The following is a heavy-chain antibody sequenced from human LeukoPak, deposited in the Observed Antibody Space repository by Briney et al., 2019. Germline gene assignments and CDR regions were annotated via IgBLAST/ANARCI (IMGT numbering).Heavy chain of an antibody. Sequence: GGSLRLSCAASGFTFSSYAMSWVRQAPGKGLEWVSAISGSGGSIYYADSVKGRFTTSRDNSKNTLYLQMNSLRAEDTAVYYCAKEEGSTSHEGDYWGQGTLVTVSS. CDR1: GFTFSSYA. CDR2: ISGSGGSI. CDR3: AKEEGSTSHEGDY. V-gene: IGHV3-23*01. J-gene: IGHJ4*02. D-gene: IGHD2-2*01.